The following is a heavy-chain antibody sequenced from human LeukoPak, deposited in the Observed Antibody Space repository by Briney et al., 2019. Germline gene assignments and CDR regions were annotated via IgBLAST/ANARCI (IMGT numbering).Heavy chain of an antibody. CDR3: ARDRLGATAFDI. D-gene: IGHD1-26*01. V-gene: IGHV3-21*01. J-gene: IGHJ3*02. CDR1: GFTFSSYS. Sequence: PGGSLRLSCAASGFTFSSYSMNWVRQAPGKGLEWVSSISSSSSYIYYADSVKGRFTISRDNAKNSLYLQMNSLRAEDTAVYYCARDRLGATAFDIWGQGTMVTVSS. CDR2: ISSSSSYI.